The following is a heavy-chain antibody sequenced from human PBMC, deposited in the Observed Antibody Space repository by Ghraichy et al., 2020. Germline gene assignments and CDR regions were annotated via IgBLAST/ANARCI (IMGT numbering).Heavy chain of an antibody. V-gene: IGHV2-5*04. Sequence: SGPTLVKPTQTLTLTCSFSGFSLTDNGVGVGWVRQPPGKAPEWLGVIYWDEDERYNPSLQGRLTITKDSSKNQVVLTLTNMKPGTIGTYYCVFHPPAPYYIWNNYFYPWGQGLLVTVSS. CDR2: IYWDEDE. J-gene: IGHJ5*02. D-gene: IGHD3-22*01. CDR1: GFSLTDNGVG. CDR3: VFHPPAPYYIWNNYFYP.